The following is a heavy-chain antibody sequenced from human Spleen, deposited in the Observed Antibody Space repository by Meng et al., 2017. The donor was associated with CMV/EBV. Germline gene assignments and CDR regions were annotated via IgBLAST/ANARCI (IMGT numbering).Heavy chain of an antibody. CDR2: IIPIFGTA. Sequence: SVKVSCKASGGTFSSYAISWVRQAPGQGLEWMGGIIPIFGTANYAQKFQGRVTITTDESTSTAYMELSSLRSDDTAVYYCARGDHSTSFFDHWGQGTLVTVSS. J-gene: IGHJ4*02. V-gene: IGHV1-69*05. CDR1: GGTFSSYA. D-gene: IGHD3-16*02. CDR3: ARGDHSTSFFDH.